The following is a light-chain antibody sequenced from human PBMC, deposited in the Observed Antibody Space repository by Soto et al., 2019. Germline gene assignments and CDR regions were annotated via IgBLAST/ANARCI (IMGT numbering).Light chain of an antibody. CDR2: DAS. J-gene: IGKJ5*01. V-gene: IGKV3-11*01. CDR1: QGVSSS. CDR3: QQRSNWPMST. Sequence: EIVLTQSPATLSLSPGERAPLSCRASQGVSSSLAWYQQKPGQAPRLLIYDASNRATGIPARFSGSGSGTDFTLTISSLEPEDFAVYYCQQRSNWPMSTFGQGTRLEIK.